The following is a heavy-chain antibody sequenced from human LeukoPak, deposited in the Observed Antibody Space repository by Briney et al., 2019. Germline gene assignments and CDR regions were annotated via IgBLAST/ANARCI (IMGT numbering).Heavy chain of an antibody. Sequence: PGGSLRLSCAASGFTFSSYWMSWVRQAPGKGLEWVANIKQDGSGKYYVDSVKGRFTISRDNAKNSLYLQMNSLRAEDTAVYYCAREHRPLTYYYDSSDYYSLKYWGQGTLVTVSS. D-gene: IGHD3-22*01. V-gene: IGHV3-7*05. CDR2: IKQDGSGK. CDR1: GFTFSSYW. J-gene: IGHJ4*02. CDR3: AREHRPLTYYYDSSDYYSLKY.